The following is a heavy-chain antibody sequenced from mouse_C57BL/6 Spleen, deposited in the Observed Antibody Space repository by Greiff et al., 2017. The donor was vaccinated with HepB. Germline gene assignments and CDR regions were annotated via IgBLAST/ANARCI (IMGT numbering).Heavy chain of an antibody. D-gene: IGHD2-4*01. Sequence: VQLQQPGAELVRPGSSVKLSCKASGYTFTSYWLDWVKQRPGQGLEWIGNIYPSDSETHYNQKFKDKATLTVDKSSSKAYMQLSSLTSEDSAVYYCARNDYDEGYWYFDVWGTGTTVTVSS. V-gene: IGHV1-61*01. CDR1: GYTFTSYW. J-gene: IGHJ1*03. CDR3: ARNDYDEGYWYFDV. CDR2: IYPSDSET.